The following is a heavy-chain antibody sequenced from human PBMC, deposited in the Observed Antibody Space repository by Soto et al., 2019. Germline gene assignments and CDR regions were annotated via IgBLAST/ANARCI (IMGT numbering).Heavy chain of an antibody. CDR3: ARDLQAGTDNVNWFAP. V-gene: IGHV3-30*04. CDR1: GFSISRSA. J-gene: IGHJ5*02. D-gene: IGHD1-1*01. Sequence: QVQLVESGGGVVQPGRSLRLSCAASGFSISRSAMYWVRQAPGKGLEWVAVIAYDGSNRWYADSAKGRFTISRDNSKNTVYLEMSSLRGEDTAVYYCARDLQAGTDNVNWFAPWGQGTLVTVSS. CDR2: IAYDGSNR.